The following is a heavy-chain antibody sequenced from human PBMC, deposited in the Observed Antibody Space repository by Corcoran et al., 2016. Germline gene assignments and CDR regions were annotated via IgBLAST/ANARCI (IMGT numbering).Heavy chain of an antibody. CDR3: AGEVLGCSSTSCYGGGSRRFDP. CDR1: GGSVSSGSYY. V-gene: IGHV4-61*01. J-gene: IGHJ5*02. D-gene: IGHD2-2*01. CDR2: IYYSGST. Sequence: QVQLQESGPGRVKPSETLSLTCTVSGGSVSSGSYYWSWIRQPPGKGLEWIGYIYYSGSTNYNPSLQSRVTISVETSKNQFSLKLSSVTAADTAVYYWAGEVLGCSSTSCYGGGSRRFDPWGQGTLVTVSS.